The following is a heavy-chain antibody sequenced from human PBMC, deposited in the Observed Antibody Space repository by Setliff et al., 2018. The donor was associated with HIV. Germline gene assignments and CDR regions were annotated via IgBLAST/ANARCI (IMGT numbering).Heavy chain of an antibody. V-gene: IGHV4-38-2*02. D-gene: IGHD1-26*01. J-gene: IGHJ4*02. CDR1: GYSISSGYY. CDR2: IYHSGST. CDR3: ARTNSGSYFLFDC. Sequence: SETLSLTCTVSGYSISSGYYWGWIRQPPGKGLEWIGSIYHSGSTYYNPSLKSRVTISLDTSKNQVSLKLSSMTAADTAVYYCARTNSGSYFLFDCWGQGTLVTVSS.